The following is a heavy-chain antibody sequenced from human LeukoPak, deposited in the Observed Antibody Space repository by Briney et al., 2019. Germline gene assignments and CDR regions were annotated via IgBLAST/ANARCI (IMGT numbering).Heavy chain of an antibody. CDR2: IYTSGST. J-gene: IGHJ6*03. CDR3: ARDIPFLSCSSTSCYPYYYYYYMDV. V-gene: IGHV4-61*02. D-gene: IGHD2-2*01. Sequence: SETLSLTCTVSGGSISSGSYYWSWIRQPAGKGLEWIGRIYTSGSTNYNPSLKSRVTISVDTSKNQFSLKLSSVTAADTAVYYCARDIPFLSCSSTSCYPYYYYYYMDVWGKGTTVTVSS. CDR1: GGSISSGSYY.